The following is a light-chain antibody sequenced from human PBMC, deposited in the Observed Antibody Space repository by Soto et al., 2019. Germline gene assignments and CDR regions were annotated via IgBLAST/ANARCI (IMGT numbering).Light chain of an antibody. J-gene: IGKJ4*01. V-gene: IGKV3-20*01. Sequence: EVVLTQSPGTLSLSLGEKATLSCRASQSVTAFLAWYQQKPGQAPRLLIYGASGRATGIPDRFSGSGSGTDFTLTISKLAPDDFAVYYCQQYAGSPLTFGGGTKVEFK. CDR2: GAS. CDR3: QQYAGSPLT. CDR1: QSVTAF.